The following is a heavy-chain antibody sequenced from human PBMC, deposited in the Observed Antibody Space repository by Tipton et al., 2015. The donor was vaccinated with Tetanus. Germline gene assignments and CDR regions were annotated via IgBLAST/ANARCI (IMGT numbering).Heavy chain of an antibody. CDR1: GFVFSTYA. J-gene: IGHJ4*02. D-gene: IGHD1-26*01. V-gene: IGHV3-30-3*01. CDR2: ISYDGNNV. CDR3: ARQALGGGGVAATTGFDY. Sequence: SLRLSCAASGFVFSTYAMHWVRQAPGEGLEWVALISYDGNNVYYTDSVKGRFTISRDNSKNTLYLQMNSLRAEDTAVYYCARQALGGGGVAATTGFDYWGQGTLVTVPS.